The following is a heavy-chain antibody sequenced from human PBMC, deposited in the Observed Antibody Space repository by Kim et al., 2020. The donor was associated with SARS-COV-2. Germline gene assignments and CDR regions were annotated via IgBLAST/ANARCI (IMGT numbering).Heavy chain of an antibody. V-gene: IGHV4-39*01. J-gene: IGHJ4*02. CDR3: ARQVVVVVAATHYFDY. Sequence: SHRSRVTISVDTSTNQFSLKLSSVTAADTAVYYCARQVVVVVAATHYFDYWGQGTLVTVSS. D-gene: IGHD2-15*01.